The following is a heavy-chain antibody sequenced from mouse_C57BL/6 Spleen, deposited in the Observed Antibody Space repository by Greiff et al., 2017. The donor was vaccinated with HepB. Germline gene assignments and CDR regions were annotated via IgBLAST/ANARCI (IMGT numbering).Heavy chain of an antibody. J-gene: IGHJ1*03. V-gene: IGHV5-9*01. CDR2: ISGGGGNT. D-gene: IGHD1-1*01. CDR1: GFTFSSYT. Sequence: EVQRVESGGGLVKPGGSLKLSCAASGFTFSSYTMSWVRQTPEKRLEWVATISGGGGNTYYPDSVKGRFTISRDNAKNTLYLQMSSLRSEDTALYYCARRDYYYGSSYGYFDVWGTGTTVTVSS. CDR3: ARRDYYYGSSYGYFDV.